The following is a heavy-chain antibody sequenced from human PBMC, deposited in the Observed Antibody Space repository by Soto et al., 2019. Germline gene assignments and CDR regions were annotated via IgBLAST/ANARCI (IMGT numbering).Heavy chain of an antibody. Sequence: SETLSLTCTVSGGSISSRSDYWGWIRQPPGKGLEWIATIYDSGSTYYNPSLKNRTTISVDTSNNQFSLMLTSVTAADTALYYCARQINYYGSGSPKGYYFDSWGQGTLVTVSS. CDR1: GGSISSRSDY. CDR2: IYDSGST. J-gene: IGHJ4*02. CDR3: ARQINYYGSGSPKGYYFDS. V-gene: IGHV4-39*01. D-gene: IGHD3-10*01.